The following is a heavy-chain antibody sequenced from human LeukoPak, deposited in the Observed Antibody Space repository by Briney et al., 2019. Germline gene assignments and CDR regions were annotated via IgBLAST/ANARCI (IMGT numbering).Heavy chain of an antibody. Sequence: SETLSLTCTVSGGSISSNTYYWGWIRQPPGKGLEWIGEINHSGSTNYNPSLKSRVTISVDTSKNQFSLKLSSVTAADTAVYYCARHGTYDILTGYSLRITDYWGQGTLVTVSS. V-gene: IGHV4-39*01. CDR1: GGSISSNTYY. CDR3: ARHGTYDILTGYSLRITDY. CDR2: INHSGST. J-gene: IGHJ4*02. D-gene: IGHD3-9*01.